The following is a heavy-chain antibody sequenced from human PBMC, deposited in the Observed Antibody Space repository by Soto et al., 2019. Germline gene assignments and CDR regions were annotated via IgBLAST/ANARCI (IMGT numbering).Heavy chain of an antibody. V-gene: IGHV4-31*03. J-gene: IGHJ4*02. CDR1: GGSISSCGYY. CDR3: ARDTGAGTMFDY. D-gene: IGHD1-1*01. Sequence: QVQLQESGPGLVKPSQTLSLTCTVSGGSISSCGYYWSWIRQHPGKGLEWIGYIYYSGSTYYNPSLKSRVTISVDTSKNQFSLKLSSVTAADTAVYYCARDTGAGTMFDYWGQGTLVTVSS. CDR2: IYYSGST.